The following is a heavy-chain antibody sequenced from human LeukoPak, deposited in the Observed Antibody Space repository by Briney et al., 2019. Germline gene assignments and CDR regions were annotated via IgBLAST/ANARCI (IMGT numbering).Heavy chain of an antibody. D-gene: IGHD6-6*01. CDR2: INHSGST. J-gene: IGHJ6*03. V-gene: IGHV4-34*01. CDR3: ARNWYSSSYFYYYYMDV. CDR1: GGSFTGYY. Sequence: PSETLSLTCAVYGGSFTGYYWSWIRQPPGKGLEWIGEINHSGSTNYNPSLKSRVTISVDSSKNQFSLKLSSVTAADTAVYYCARNWYSSSYFYYYYMDVWGKGTTVTV.